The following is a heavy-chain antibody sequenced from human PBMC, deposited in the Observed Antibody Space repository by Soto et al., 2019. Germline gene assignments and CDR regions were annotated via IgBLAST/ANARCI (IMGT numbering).Heavy chain of an antibody. V-gene: IGHV3-23*01. CDR3: AKRLGSSGWYALVDALDI. D-gene: IGHD6-19*01. CDR1: GFPLRSYA. J-gene: IGHJ3*02. Sequence: PGGSLRLSCAASGFPLRSYAMSWVRQAPGKGLEWVSASSGSGGSTYYADSVKGRFTISRDNSKNTLYLQMNSLRAEDTAVYYCAKRLGSSGWYALVDALDIWGQGTMVTVSS. CDR2: SSGSGGST.